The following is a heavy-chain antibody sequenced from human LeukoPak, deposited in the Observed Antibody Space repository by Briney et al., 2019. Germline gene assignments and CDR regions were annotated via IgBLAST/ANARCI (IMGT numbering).Heavy chain of an antibody. J-gene: IGHJ3*02. V-gene: IGHV3-15*01. CDR1: TLTFSDAW. Sequence: GGSLRLSCAASTLTFSDAWMSWVRQAPGKGLEWVGLIKSKSFGGTTDYAAAVKGRFTISRDDSKSTLFLQKDSLKTEDTAVYYCATDYSGYDAFDIWGLGTMVIVSS. CDR3: ATDYSGYDAFDI. D-gene: IGHD5-12*01. CDR2: IKSKSFGGTT.